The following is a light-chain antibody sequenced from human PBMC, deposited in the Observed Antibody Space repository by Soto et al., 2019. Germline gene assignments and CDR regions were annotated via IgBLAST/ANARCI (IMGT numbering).Light chain of an antibody. CDR3: SSDAGTYSPV. J-gene: IGLJ2*01. CDR2: EVT. V-gene: IGLV2-8*01. CDR1: SSDVGGYDH. Sequence: QSVLTQPPSASGSPGQSVTIPCTGTSSDVGGYDHVSWYQQHPGKAPKLMIYEVTKRPAGVPDRFSGSKSGNTASLTVSGLQAEDEADYFCSSDAGTYSPVLGGGTKLTVL.